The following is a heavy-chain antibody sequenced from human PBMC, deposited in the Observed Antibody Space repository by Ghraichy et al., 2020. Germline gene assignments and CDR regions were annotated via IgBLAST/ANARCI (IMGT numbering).Heavy chain of an antibody. CDR1: GASINSNNW. CDR3: ATTGSAWYRYYYALDV. Sequence: SETLSLTCAVSGASINSNNWWTWVRQSPGKGLEWIGEVNHGGDTNYNPSLKSRVTISVDRSKNQFSLKVTSITAADAAVYFCATTGSAWYRYYYALDVWGQGTTVTVSS. D-gene: IGHD6-13*01. CDR2: VNHGGDT. V-gene: IGHV4-4*02. J-gene: IGHJ6*02.